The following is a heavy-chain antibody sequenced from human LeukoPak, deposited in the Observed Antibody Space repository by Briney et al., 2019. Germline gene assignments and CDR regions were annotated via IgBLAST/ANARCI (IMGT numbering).Heavy chain of an antibody. CDR3: ARGPVTSSSTFHY. J-gene: IGHJ4*02. D-gene: IGHD6-6*01. V-gene: IGHV4-30-2*01. CDR2: IYHSGST. CDR1: GGSISSGGYS. Sequence: SQTLSLTCAVSGGSISSGGYSWSWIRQPPGKGLEWIGYIYHSGSTYYNPSLKSRVTISVDRSKNQFSLKLSSVTAADTAVYYCARGPVTSSSTFHYWGQGTLVTVSS.